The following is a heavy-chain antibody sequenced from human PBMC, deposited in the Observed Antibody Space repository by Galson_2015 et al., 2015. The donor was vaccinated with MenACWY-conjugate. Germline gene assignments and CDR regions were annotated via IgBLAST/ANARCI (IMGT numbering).Heavy chain of an antibody. CDR2: IYPGDSET. J-gene: IGHJ4*02. V-gene: IGHV5-51*01. D-gene: IGHD3-22*01. Sequence: QSGAEVKKPEESLRISCTGSGYSFSSNWIGWVRQMPGKGLEWMGIIYPGDSETKYSPSFQGQVTNSADKSISTAYLQWNSLKASDTAMYHCARRSYYDHTNFYYDYWGQGTLVTVSS. CDR1: GYSFSSNW. CDR3: ARRSYYDHTNFYYDY.